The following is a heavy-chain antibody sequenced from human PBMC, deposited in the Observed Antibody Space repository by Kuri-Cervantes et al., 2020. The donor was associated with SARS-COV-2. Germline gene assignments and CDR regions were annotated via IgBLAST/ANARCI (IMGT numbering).Heavy chain of an antibody. D-gene: IGHD2-15*01. Sequence: SVKVSCKASGGSFXNYAISWVRQAPGQGLEWMGGIVPMIGTAKYAQKFEGRVTITADESTSTGYMELXSLRSEDTAVYYCARDQGGGCCSGGTCRCYYYFMDVWGKGTTVTVSS. J-gene: IGHJ6*03. CDR2: IVPMIGTA. V-gene: IGHV1-69*13. CDR1: GGSFXNYA. CDR3: ARDQGGGCCSGGTCRCYYYFMDV.